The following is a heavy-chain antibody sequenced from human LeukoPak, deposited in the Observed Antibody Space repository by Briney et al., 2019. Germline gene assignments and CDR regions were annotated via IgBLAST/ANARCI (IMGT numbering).Heavy chain of an antibody. CDR2: INHSGST. Sequence: GSLRLSCTASRFTFGDYAMSWIRQPPGKGLEWIGEINHSGSTNYNPSLKSRVTISVDTSKNQFSLKLSSVTAADTAVYYCARGRLGMTDYYYYYMDVWGKGTTVTVSS. D-gene: IGHD1-14*01. CDR1: RFTFGDYA. V-gene: IGHV4-34*01. CDR3: ARGRLGMTDYYYYYMDV. J-gene: IGHJ6*03.